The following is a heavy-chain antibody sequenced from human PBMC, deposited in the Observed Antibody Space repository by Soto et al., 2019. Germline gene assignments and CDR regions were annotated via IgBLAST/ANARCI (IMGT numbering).Heavy chain of an antibody. CDR2: ISSTGRTI. Sequence: VGSVRLSCGASVFTFSNYYMSWIRQSPGKGLEWVSYISSTGRTIYYADSVKGRFTVSRDNAQNSLSLKLNSLRVEDTAVYYCARSYSSGWEFDYWGQGTQVTVSS. CDR3: ARSYSSGWEFDY. CDR1: VFTFSNYY. V-gene: IGHV3-11*01. D-gene: IGHD6-19*01. J-gene: IGHJ4*02.